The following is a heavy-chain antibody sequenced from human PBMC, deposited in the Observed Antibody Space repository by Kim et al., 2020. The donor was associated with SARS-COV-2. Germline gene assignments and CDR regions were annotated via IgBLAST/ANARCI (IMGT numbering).Heavy chain of an antibody. J-gene: IGHJ4*03. CDR2: ISDTGST. CDR1: GGSFSGYY. V-gene: IGHV4-34*01. D-gene: IGHD3-9*01. CDR3: SRGLLRYFDWLGY. Sequence: SETLSLTCAVYGGSFSGYYWSWIRQPPGKGLEWIGEISDTGSTNYNPSLKSRVNISGDTSKKQFSLKLSSVTAADTAVYYCSRGLLRYFDWLGYWGQGT.